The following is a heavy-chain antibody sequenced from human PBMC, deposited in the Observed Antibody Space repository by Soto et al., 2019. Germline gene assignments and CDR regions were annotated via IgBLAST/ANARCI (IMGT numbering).Heavy chain of an antibody. CDR3: ARIAAAVRYYNYGMDV. D-gene: IGHD6-13*01. CDR1: GGSISSYY. Sequence: QVQLQESGPGLVKPSETPSLTCTVSGGSISSYYWSWIRQPPGQGLEWIGYIYYSGNTNYNPSLKSRVTISVDTSKNQFFLKLNSVTAADTAVYYCARIAAAVRYYNYGMDVWGQGTTVTVSS. V-gene: IGHV4-59*01. CDR2: IYYSGNT. J-gene: IGHJ6*02.